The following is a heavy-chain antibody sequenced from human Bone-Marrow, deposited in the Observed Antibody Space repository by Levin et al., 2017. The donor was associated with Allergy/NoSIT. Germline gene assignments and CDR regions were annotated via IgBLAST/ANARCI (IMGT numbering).Heavy chain of an antibody. D-gene: IGHD6-25*01. CDR3: ARNLFYNSGLRFDY. V-gene: IGHV3-7*04. CDR1: GFTFTTYW. CDR2: IKQDGSEQ. Sequence: LSLTCAASGFTFTTYWLSWVRQAPGKGLEWVADIKQDGSEQYYVDSVMGRFTISRDNAKNSLYLQMNSLRAEDTAVYYCARNLFYNSGLRFDYWGQGTLVTVSS. J-gene: IGHJ4*02.